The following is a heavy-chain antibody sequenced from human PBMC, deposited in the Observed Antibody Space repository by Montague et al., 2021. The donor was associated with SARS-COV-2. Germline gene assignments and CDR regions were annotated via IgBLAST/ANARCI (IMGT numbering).Heavy chain of an antibody. D-gene: IGHD1-1*01. CDR2: INHSGST. CDR1: GGSFSGYY. V-gene: IGHV4-34*01. J-gene: IGHJ6*02. CDR3: ARGRGTALFRRVYFGMDV. Sequence: SDTLSLTCAVYGGSFSGYYWSWIRQPPGKGLEWIGEINHSGSTNYNPSLKGRVTISVDTSKNQFSLKLGSVTAADTAVYYCARGRGTALFRRVYFGMDVWGQGTTVTVSS.